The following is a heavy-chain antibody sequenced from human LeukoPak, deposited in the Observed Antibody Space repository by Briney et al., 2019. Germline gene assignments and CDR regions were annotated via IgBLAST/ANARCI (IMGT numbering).Heavy chain of an antibody. J-gene: IGHJ4*02. V-gene: IGHV1-2*02. Sequence: ASVKVSCKASGYTFTGYFIHLVRQASGQGLEWMGWINPSSGATNYAQNFQGRVTLTREMSISTAYMEVSRLLSDDTAVYYCARVTYDRSGYYNGIPYWGQGTLVIVSS. CDR2: INPSSGAT. CDR3: ARVTYDRSGYYNGIPY. CDR1: GYTFTGYF. D-gene: IGHD3-22*01.